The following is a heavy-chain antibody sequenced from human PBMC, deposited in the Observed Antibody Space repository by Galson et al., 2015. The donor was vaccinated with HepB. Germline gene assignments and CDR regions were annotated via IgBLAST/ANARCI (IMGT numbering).Heavy chain of an antibody. V-gene: IGHV3-23*01. CDR2: IGGSGSST. Sequence: LRLSCAASGITFSSYAMSWVRQAPGRGLEWVSAIGGSGSSTYYADSVKGRFTISRDNSKNTVYLQVNSLRAEDAAVYYCATTDYDSRGRDYWGQGTLVTVSS. J-gene: IGHJ4*02. D-gene: IGHD3-22*01. CDR1: GITFSSYA. CDR3: ATTDYDSRGRDY.